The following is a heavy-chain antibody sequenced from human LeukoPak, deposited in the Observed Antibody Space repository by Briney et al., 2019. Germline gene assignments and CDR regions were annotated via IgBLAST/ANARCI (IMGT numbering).Heavy chain of an antibody. V-gene: IGHV3-23*01. Sequence: QSGGSLRLSCAASGFTLSSYWMHWVRQAPGKGLVWVSTVSGSGGNTYYADSVKGRFTISRDNSENTVSLQMNSLRAQDTAVYYCAKSLAVPGSPDQWGQGTLVTVSS. CDR3: AKSLAVPGSPDQ. J-gene: IGHJ4*02. CDR1: GFTLSSYW. D-gene: IGHD6-19*01. CDR2: VSGSGGNT.